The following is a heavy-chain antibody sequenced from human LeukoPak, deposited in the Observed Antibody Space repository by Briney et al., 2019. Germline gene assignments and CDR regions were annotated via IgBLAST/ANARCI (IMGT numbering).Heavy chain of an antibody. V-gene: IGHV3-21*01. CDR1: GFTFSSYS. D-gene: IGHD1-26*01. J-gene: IGHJ3*02. CDR3: ARDKYSGSYQGAFDI. CDR2: ISSSSSYI. Sequence: GGSLRLSCAASGFTFSSYSMNWVRQAPGKGLEWVSSISSSSSYIYYVDSVKGRFTTSRDNAKNSLSLQMNSLRAEDTAVYYCARDKYSGSYQGAFDIWGQGTMVTVSS.